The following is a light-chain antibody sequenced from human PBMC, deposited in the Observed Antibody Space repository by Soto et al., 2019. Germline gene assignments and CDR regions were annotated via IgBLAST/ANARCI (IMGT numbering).Light chain of an antibody. V-gene: IGLV2-14*01. J-gene: IGLJ2*01. CDR3: SSFRSGSTLI. Sequence: QSALTQPASVSGSPGQSITISCTGTSSDVGGYNFVSWYQHHPGKDPKLIIFEVTNRPSGVSHRFSGSKSGNTASLTISGLQADDEANYYCSSFRSGSTLIFGGGTQLTVL. CDR2: EVT. CDR1: SSDVGGYNF.